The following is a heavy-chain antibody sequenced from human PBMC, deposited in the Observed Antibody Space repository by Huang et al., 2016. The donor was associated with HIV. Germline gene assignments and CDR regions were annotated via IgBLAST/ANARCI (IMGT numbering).Heavy chain of an antibody. Sequence: EVQLVESGGGLIQPGGSLRLSCAASGFTVSSHYMSWVRQAPGKGLEWVAVSYSGGYTYYADSVKGRFTISRDNSKNTLYLKMNSLRAEDTAVYYCARAPTGSLLGYYYYGMDVWGQGTRSPSP. CDR3: ARAPTGSLLGYYYYGMDV. CDR2: SYSGGYT. CDR1: GFTVSSHY. V-gene: IGHV3-53*01. D-gene: IGHD3-9*01. J-gene: IGHJ6*02.